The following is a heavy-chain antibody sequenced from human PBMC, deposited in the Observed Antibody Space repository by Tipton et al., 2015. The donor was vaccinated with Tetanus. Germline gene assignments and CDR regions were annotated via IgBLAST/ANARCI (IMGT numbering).Heavy chain of an antibody. D-gene: IGHD2-15*01. V-gene: IGHV1-46*01. J-gene: IGHJ6*02. CDR1: GYTFTSYY. CDR2: INPSGGST. Sequence: VQLVQSGAEVKKPGASVKVSCKASGYTFTSYYMHWVRQAPGQGLEWMGIINPSGGSTSYAQKFQGRVTMTRDTSTSTVYMELSSLRSEDTAVYYCARDLRVVVAATPVSYYYGMDVWGQGTTVTVSS. CDR3: ARDLRVVVAATPVSYYYGMDV.